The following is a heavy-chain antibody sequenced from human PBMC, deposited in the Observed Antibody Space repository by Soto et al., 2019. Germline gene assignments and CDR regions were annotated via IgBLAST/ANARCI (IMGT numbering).Heavy chain of an antibody. V-gene: IGHV4-59*01. J-gene: IGHJ5*02. D-gene: IGHD6-19*01. Sequence: QVQLQESGPGLVKPSETLSLTCTVSGGSISSYYWSWIRQPPGKGLEWIGYIDYSGSTNYNPSLKSRVTISVDPSKNQVSLKLSSVTAADTAVYYCARVLYSSGWYGSFDPWGQGTLVTVSS. CDR2: IDYSGST. CDR1: GGSISSYY. CDR3: ARVLYSSGWYGSFDP.